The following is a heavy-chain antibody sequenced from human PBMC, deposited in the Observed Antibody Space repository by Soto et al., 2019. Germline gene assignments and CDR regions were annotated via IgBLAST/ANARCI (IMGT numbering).Heavy chain of an antibody. Sequence: SETLSLTCTVSGGSISSYYWSWVRQPPGKGLEWIGYFYYSGSTNYNPSLKSRVTISVDTSKNQFSLKLSSVTAADTAVYYCARGGWKLFDYWGQGTLVTVSS. CDR1: GGSISSYY. J-gene: IGHJ4*02. D-gene: IGHD6-19*01. CDR3: ARGGWKLFDY. CDR2: FYYSGST. V-gene: IGHV4-59*01.